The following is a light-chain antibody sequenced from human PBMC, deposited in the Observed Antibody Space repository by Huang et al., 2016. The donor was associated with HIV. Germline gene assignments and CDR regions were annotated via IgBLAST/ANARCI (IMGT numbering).Light chain of an antibody. J-gene: IGKJ4*01. CDR1: QTITTY. V-gene: IGKV1-39*01. CDR2: AAS. CDR3: QQSYSSLLS. Sequence: DIQMTQSPSSLSASVGDRVIMTCRASQTITTYLNWYQQRPGKAPKLLIYAASSLQSGVPSRFSGSGSGTDFTLTISSLQPEDFATYYCQQSYSSLLSCGGGTKVAIK.